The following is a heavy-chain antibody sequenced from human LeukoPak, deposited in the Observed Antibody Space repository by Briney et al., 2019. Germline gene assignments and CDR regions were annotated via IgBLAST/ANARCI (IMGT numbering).Heavy chain of an antibody. CDR3: ARGSGVAVGDY. D-gene: IGHD6-19*01. CDR1: GGSFSGYY. Sequence: SETLSLTCAVYGGSFSGYYWSWIRQPPGKGLEWIGEINHSGSTNYNPSLKSRVTISVDKSKNQFSLKLSSVTAADTAVYYCARGSGVAVGDYWGQGTLVTVSS. V-gene: IGHV4-34*01. CDR2: INHSGST. J-gene: IGHJ4*02.